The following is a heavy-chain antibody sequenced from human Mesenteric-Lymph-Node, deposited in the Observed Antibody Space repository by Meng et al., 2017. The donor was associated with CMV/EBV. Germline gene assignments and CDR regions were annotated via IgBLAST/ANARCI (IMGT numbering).Heavy chain of an antibody. J-gene: IGHJ6*02. V-gene: IGHV3-30*02. D-gene: IGHD1-1*01. Sequence: GESLKISCAASGFTFSSYGMHWVRQAPGKGLEWVAFIRYDGSNKYYADPVKGRFTISRDNSKNTLYLQMNSLRAEDTAVYYCARDEGYTGGEGDYYYYGMDVWGQGTTVTVSS. CDR3: ARDEGYTGGEGDYYYYGMDV. CDR1: GFTFSSYG. CDR2: IRYDGSNK.